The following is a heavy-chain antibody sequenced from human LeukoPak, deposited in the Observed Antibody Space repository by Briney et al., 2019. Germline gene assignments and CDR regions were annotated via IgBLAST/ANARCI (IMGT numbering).Heavy chain of an antibody. CDR1: GFTFRNAW. CDR2: IKSKTDGGPT. V-gene: IGHV3-15*01. Sequence: GGSLRLPCAVSGFTFRNAWMSGVRHAPGKGREWVGRIKSKTDGGPTDYAAPVKGRFTISRDDSKNALYLQMISLKTEDTAVYYCTTERIGTYYDFWSGYYTGYFDYWGQGTLVTVSS. CDR3: TTERIGTYYDFWSGYYTGYFDY. D-gene: IGHD3-3*01. J-gene: IGHJ4*02.